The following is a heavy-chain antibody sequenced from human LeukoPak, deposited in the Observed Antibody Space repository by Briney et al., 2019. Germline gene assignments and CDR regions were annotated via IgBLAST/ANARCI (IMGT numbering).Heavy chain of an antibody. CDR3: AREHPYYYDSSGTALMAEIKYYFDY. V-gene: IGHV3-7*01. D-gene: IGHD3-22*01. Sequence: GGSLRLSCAASGFTFRSYWMSWVRQAPGKGLEWVANIKQDGSEKYYVDSVKGRFTISRDNAKNSLYLQMNSLRAEDTGVYYCAREHPYYYDSSGTALMAEIKYYFDYWGQGTLVTVSS. CDR1: GFTFRSYW. CDR2: IKQDGSEK. J-gene: IGHJ4*02.